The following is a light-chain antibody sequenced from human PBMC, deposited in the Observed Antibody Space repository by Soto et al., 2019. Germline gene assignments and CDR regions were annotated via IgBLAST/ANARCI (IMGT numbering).Light chain of an antibody. J-gene: IGKJ4*01. CDR3: LQRDTYS. V-gene: IGKV1-17*01. CDR1: QDIRND. CDR2: AAS. Sequence: DIPMTQSPSSLSASVGDRVTNTCRASQDIRNDLDWYQQKPGKGPKRLIYAASSLQNGAPSRFSGSGSGTEFTLTISSLQPEDFATYYCLQRDTYSVGGGTKVEIK.